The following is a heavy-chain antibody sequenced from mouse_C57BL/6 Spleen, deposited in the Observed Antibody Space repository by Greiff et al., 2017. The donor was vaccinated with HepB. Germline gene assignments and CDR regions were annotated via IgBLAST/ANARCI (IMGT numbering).Heavy chain of an antibody. J-gene: IGHJ2*01. CDR1: GFTFSDYG. D-gene: IGHD4-1*01. V-gene: IGHV5-17*01. Sequence: EVQLVESGGGLVKPGGSLKLSCAASGFTFSDYGMHWVRQAPEKGLEWVAYISSGSSTIYYADTVKGRFTISRDNAKNTLFLQMTSLRSEDTAMYYCARPLTGTRRGYFDYWGQGTTLTVSS. CDR2: ISSGSSTI. CDR3: ARPLTGTRRGYFDY.